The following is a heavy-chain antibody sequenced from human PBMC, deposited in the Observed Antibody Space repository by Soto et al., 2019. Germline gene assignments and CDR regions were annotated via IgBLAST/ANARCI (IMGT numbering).Heavy chain of an antibody. V-gene: IGHV4-39*07. D-gene: IGHD5-18*01. CDR3: AKLDTAMGNNWFDP. CDR2: IYYSGST. CDR1: GGSISSRSYY. Sequence: SETLSLTCTVSGGSISSRSYYWGWIRQPPGKGLEWIGSIYYSGSTYYNPSLKSRVTISVDTSKNQFSLKLDSMTAVDTAVYYCAKLDTAMGNNWFDPWGQGTLVTVSS. J-gene: IGHJ5*02.